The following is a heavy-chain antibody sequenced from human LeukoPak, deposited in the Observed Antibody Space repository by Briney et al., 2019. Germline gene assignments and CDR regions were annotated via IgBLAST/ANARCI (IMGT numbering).Heavy chain of an antibody. V-gene: IGHV3-23*01. CDR3: AKDRRPTSMGFHY. Sequence: GGSLRLSCASSGFTFSSYAMSWVRQAPGKGLEWVSAISGSGGSTYYADSVKGRFTISRDNSKNTLYLQMNSLRAEDTAVYYCAKDRRPTSMGFHYWGQGTLVTVSS. D-gene: IGHD5-24*01. CDR2: ISGSGGST. CDR1: GFTFSSYA. J-gene: IGHJ4*02.